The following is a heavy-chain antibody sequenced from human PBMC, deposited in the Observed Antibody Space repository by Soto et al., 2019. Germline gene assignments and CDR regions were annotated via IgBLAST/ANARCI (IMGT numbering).Heavy chain of an antibody. V-gene: IGHV1-69*04. J-gene: IGHJ4*02. Sequence: GASVKVSCKASGGTLRNYPINCVRQAPGQGLEWMGSIFPLTDIPDYAQNFQARLTISADKSTSTAYMELSSLTSDDTAMYFCARGPLVVLNYFESWGQGTLVTVSS. CDR1: GGTLRNYP. CDR2: IFPLTDIP. CDR3: ARGPLVVLNYFES.